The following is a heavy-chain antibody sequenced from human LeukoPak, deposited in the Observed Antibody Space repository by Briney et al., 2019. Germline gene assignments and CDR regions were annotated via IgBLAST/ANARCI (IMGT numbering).Heavy chain of an antibody. D-gene: IGHD2-2*01. CDR3: ARNEKDAYYFDY. CDR2: ISGSGGST. Sequence: GGSLRLSCAASGFTFSSYAMSWVRQAPGKGLEWVSAISGSGGSTYYADSVKGRFTISRDNSKNTLYLRMNSLRAEDTAVYYCARNEKDAYYFDYWGQGTLVTVSS. J-gene: IGHJ4*02. V-gene: IGHV3-23*01. CDR1: GFTFSSYA.